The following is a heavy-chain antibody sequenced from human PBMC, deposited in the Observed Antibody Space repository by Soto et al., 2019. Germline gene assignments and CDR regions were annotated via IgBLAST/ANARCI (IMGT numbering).Heavy chain of an antibody. CDR1: GFTFSSYG. D-gene: IGHD3-16*01. V-gene: IGHV3-33*06. CDR2: IWYDGSNK. Sequence: QVQLVESGGGVVQPGRSLRLSCAASGFTFSSYGMHWVRQAPGKGLEWVAVIWYDGSNKYYADSVKGRFTISRDNSKKKLYPQMNSLRAQDTAVYYWGKEGGGHYDYNWGSKTRSFSYYMDVWGKGTTVTVSS. J-gene: IGHJ6*03. CDR3: GKEGGGHYDYNWGSKTRSFSYYMDV.